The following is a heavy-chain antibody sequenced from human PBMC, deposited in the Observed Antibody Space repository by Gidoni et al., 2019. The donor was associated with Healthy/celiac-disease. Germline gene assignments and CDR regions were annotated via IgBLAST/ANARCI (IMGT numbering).Heavy chain of an antibody. Sequence: EVQLVESGGGLVQPGRSLRLSCTASGFTFGDYAMSWVRQAPGKGLEWVGFIRSKAYGGTTEYAASVKGRFTISRDDSKSIAYLQMNSLKTEDTAVYYCTRASINPTYDSSGYYGDTDPYYFDYWGQGTLVTVSS. J-gene: IGHJ4*02. V-gene: IGHV3-49*04. CDR3: TRASINPTYDSSGYYGDTDPYYFDY. D-gene: IGHD3-22*01. CDR2: IRSKAYGGTT. CDR1: GFTFGDYA.